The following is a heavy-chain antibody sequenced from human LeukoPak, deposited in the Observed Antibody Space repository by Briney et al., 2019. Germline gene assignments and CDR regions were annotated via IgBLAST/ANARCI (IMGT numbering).Heavy chain of an antibody. CDR3: ARRPGGWSYFDY. J-gene: IGHJ4*02. Sequence: SETLSLTCTVSGGSISSYYWSWIRQPPGKGLEWIGYIYYSGSTNYNPSLKSRVTISVDTSKNQFSLKLSSVTAADTAVYYCARRPGGWSYFDYWGQGTLVTVSS. D-gene: IGHD2-15*01. V-gene: IGHV4-59*08. CDR1: GGSISSYY. CDR2: IYYSGST.